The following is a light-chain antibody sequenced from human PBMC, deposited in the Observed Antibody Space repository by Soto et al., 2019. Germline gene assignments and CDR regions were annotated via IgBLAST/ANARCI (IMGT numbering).Light chain of an antibody. CDR1: QSITTY. V-gene: IGKV1-5*03. J-gene: IGKJ5*01. Sequence: DIQMTQSPSSLSASVGDRVTITCRASQSITTYLNWYQQKPGKAPRLLIYKASSLDSGVPSRFSGSGSGTEFTLTISSLQPDDFATYYCQQYNGFPITFGQGTRLEIK. CDR2: KAS. CDR3: QQYNGFPIT.